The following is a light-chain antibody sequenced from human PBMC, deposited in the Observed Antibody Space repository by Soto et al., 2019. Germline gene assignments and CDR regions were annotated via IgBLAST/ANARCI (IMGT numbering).Light chain of an antibody. CDR1: QSVRNN. J-gene: IGKJ1*01. Sequence: EIVLTQSPGTLSLSPGERATLSCRASQSVRNNYLAWYQQKPGQAPRLLIYDASNRATGIPARFSGSGSGTEFTLTISSLQSEDFAVYYCLHYYEWPRWTFGQGTKVDIK. CDR2: DAS. CDR3: LHYYEWPRWT. V-gene: IGKV3D-15*01.